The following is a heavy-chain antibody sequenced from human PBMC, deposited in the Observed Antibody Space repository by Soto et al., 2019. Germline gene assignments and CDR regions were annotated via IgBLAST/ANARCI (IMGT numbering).Heavy chain of an antibody. CDR3: ARRGRYTDAFDI. CDR1: GYTFPSYA. D-gene: IGHD1-1*01. V-gene: IGHV1-3*01. J-gene: IGHJ3*02. CDR2: INAGNGNT. Sequence: ASVKVSCKASGYTFPSYAMHWVRQAPGQRLEWMGWINAGNGNTKYSQKFQGRVTITRDTSASTAYMELSSLRSEDTAVYYCARRGRYTDAFDIWGQGTMVTVSS.